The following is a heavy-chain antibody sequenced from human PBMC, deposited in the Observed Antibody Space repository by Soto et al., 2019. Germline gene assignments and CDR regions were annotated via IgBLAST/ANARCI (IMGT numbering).Heavy chain of an antibody. Sequence: PSETLSLTCAASGGSISSGAYSWSWIRQPPGKGLEWIGYIYHSGSNYYNPSIKSRVTISVDRSKNQFSLKMCSVAAADTAVYYCVIPTTEDSGSLCHYYYGMDVWGQGTPVTVPS. D-gene: IGHD3-10*01. CDR1: GGSISSGAYS. CDR2: IYHSGSN. CDR3: VIPTTEDSGSLCHYYYGMDV. J-gene: IGHJ6*02. V-gene: IGHV4-30-2*01.